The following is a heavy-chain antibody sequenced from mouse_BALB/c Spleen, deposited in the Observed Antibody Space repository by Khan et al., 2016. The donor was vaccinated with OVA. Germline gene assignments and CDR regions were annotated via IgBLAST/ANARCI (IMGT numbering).Heavy chain of an antibody. CDR1: GFTFSNYA. V-gene: IGHV5-6-5*01. Sequence: EVELVESGGDLVKPGGSLKLSCAASGFTFSNYAMSWVRQTPEKRLEWVASISSGGTTYFPDSVKGRFTISRDNGRNILYLQMSSLRSEDTAMYYCERDYWFTYRGQGTLVTVSA. CDR2: ISSGGTT. J-gene: IGHJ3*01. CDR3: ERDYWFTY.